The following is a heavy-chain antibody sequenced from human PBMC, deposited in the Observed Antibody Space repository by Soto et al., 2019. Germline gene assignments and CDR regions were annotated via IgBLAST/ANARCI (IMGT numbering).Heavy chain of an antibody. CDR2: IWYEGENK. Sequence: QEQLVESGGGVVQPGRSLRLSCVASGFTFSNYGIHWVRQAPGKGLEWVAIIWYEGENKYYSDNVKGRFTISRDNSRSTVSLQMNSLRVDDPAVYSCARESSTLYAMDVWAKGPRSPSP. CDR3: ARESSTLYAMDV. V-gene: IGHV3-33*01. J-gene: IGHJ6*02. D-gene: IGHD2-8*01. CDR1: GFTFSNYG.